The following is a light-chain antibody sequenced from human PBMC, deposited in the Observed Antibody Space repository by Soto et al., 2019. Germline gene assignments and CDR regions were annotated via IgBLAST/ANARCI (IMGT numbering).Light chain of an antibody. CDR1: QDIRGA. J-gene: IGKJ5*01. Sequence: AIQVTQSPSSLSASVGDRVTMTCRASQDIRGALAWYQQKSGKPPNLLSYDVSTLEGGVPSRFRGSGSGTEFTLTISSLQPEDFGTYYCQQFNSYPITFGHGTRLEIK. V-gene: IGKV1-13*02. CDR3: QQFNSYPIT. CDR2: DVS.